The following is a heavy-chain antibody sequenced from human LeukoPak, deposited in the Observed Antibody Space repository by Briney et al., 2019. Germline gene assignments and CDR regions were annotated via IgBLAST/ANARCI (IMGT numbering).Heavy chain of an antibody. CDR3: ARAYSYGSDYYYGMDV. J-gene: IGHJ6*02. CDR2: ISGYNGNT. Sequence: SVKVSFKASGYTFTSYGISWVRQAPGQGLEWMGWISGYNGNTKYAHKVQGRVTMTTDTSTGTAYMELRSLRSDDTAVYYCARAYSYGSDYYYGMDVWGQGTTVTVSS. D-gene: IGHD5-18*01. V-gene: IGHV1-18*01. CDR1: GYTFTSYG.